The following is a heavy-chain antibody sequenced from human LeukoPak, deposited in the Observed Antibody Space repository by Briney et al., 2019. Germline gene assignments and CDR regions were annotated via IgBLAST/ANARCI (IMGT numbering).Heavy chain of an antibody. CDR1: GFTFSSYA. D-gene: IGHD3-22*01. Sequence: GGSLRLSCATSGFTFSSYAMHWVRQAPGRGLEWVAFIRYDGSNKYYADSVKGRFTISRDNSKNTLYLQMNSLRAEDTAVYYRAKALDTSGYYPADAFDIWGQGTMVTGSS. J-gene: IGHJ3*02. V-gene: IGHV3-30*02. CDR3: AKALDTSGYYPADAFDI. CDR2: IRYDGSNK.